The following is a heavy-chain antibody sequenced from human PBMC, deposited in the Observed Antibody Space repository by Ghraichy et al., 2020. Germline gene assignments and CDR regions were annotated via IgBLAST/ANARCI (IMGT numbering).Heavy chain of an antibody. CDR1: GFTFSSHW. CDR2: ISSDGRTT. D-gene: IGHD6-19*01. V-gene: IGHV3-74*01. Sequence: GGSRRLSCAASGFTFSSHWMHWVRQAPGKGLVWVSHISSDGRTTNSADSVKGRFTISRDDAKNTLYLQMNSLRAEDTAVYYCARSSGYIDYWGQGTLVTVSS. J-gene: IGHJ4*02. CDR3: ARSSGYIDY.